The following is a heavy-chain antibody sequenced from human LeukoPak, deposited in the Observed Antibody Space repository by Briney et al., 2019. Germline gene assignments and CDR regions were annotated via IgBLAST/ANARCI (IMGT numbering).Heavy chain of an antibody. CDR3: ARVGDILTGYHVPFDY. V-gene: IGHV4-30-4*08. Sequence: SQSLSLTCTVSGGSISSGDYYWSWIRQPPGKGLEWIGYIYYSGSTYYNPSLKSRVTISVDTSKNQFSLKLSSVTAADTAVYYCARVGDILTGYHVPFDYWGQGTLVTVSS. CDR1: GGSISSGDYY. D-gene: IGHD3-9*01. J-gene: IGHJ4*02. CDR2: IYYSGST.